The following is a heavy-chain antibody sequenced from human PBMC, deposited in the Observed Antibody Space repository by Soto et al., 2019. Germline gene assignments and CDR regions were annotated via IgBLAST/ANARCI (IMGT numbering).Heavy chain of an antibody. CDR1: GFTFNNYA. CDR3: AKDRLGGNFDY. CDR2: ISGIGGST. V-gene: IGHV3-23*01. J-gene: IGHJ4*02. Sequence: GGSLRLSCAASGFTFNNYAMNWVRQAPGKGLEWVATISGIGGSTYYADSVKGRFTISRDNSKNTLYLQMNSLRVEDMAVYYCAKDRLGGNFDYWGQGTQVTVSS.